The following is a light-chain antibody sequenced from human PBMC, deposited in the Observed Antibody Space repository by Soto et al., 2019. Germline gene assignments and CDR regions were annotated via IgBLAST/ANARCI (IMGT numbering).Light chain of an antibody. CDR1: QSVSSY. CDR2: GAS. Sequence: EIVLTQSPATLSLSPGERASPSCRGSQSVSSYLAWYQQKPGQAPRLLIYGASSRATGIPDRFSGSGSGTDFTLTISRLEPEDFAVYYCQQYGSSPSITFGQGTRLEIK. CDR3: QQYGSSPSIT. J-gene: IGKJ5*01. V-gene: IGKV3-20*01.